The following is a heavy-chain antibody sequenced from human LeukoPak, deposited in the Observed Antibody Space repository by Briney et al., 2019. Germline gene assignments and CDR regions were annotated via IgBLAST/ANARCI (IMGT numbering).Heavy chain of an antibody. D-gene: IGHD3-9*01. CDR1: GYTFTSYY. CDR2: INPNSGGT. CDR3: ARVHDILTAKYYFDY. V-gene: IGHV1-2*02. Sequence: ASVKVSCKASGYTFTSYYMHWVRQAPGQGLEWMGWINPNSGGTNYAQKFQGRVTMTRDTSISTAYMELSRLRSDDTAVYYCARVHDILTAKYYFDYWGQGTLVTVSS. J-gene: IGHJ4*02.